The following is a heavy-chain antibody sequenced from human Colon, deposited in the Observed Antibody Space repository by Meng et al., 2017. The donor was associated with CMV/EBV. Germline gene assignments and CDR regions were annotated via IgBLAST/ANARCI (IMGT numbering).Heavy chain of an antibody. D-gene: IGHD6-19*01. J-gene: IGHJ4*02. CDR2: VRSKIYGGTR. CDR1: GFTIGDYG. V-gene: IGHV3-49*04. Sequence: GESLKISWTASGFTIGDYGMTWVRQAPGKGLGWVGIVRSKIYGGTREYVASVEGSSTVSRDDSTSIVYLQLNSLITEDTAVYYCARGRPGTGWKYYFDYRGRGTLVTVSS. CDR3: ARGRPGTGWKYYFDY.